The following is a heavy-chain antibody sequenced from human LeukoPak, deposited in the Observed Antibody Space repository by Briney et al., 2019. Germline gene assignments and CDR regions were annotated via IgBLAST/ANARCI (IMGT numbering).Heavy chain of an antibody. V-gene: IGHV3-33*01. CDR3: ARDFWNSTSGSRYFDWLLGVFDY. Sequence: GGSLRLSCAASGFTFSSYGMHWVRQAPGKGLEWVAVIWYDGSNKYYADSVKGRFTISRDNSKNTLYLQMNSLRAEDTAVYYCARDFWNSTSGSRYFDWLLGVFDYWGQGTLVTASS. D-gene: IGHD3-9*01. J-gene: IGHJ4*02. CDR2: IWYDGSNK. CDR1: GFTFSSYG.